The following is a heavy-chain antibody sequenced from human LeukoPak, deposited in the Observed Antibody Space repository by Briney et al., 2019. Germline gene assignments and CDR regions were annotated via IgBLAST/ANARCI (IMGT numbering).Heavy chain of an antibody. J-gene: IGHJ4*02. V-gene: IGHV3-7*05. Sequence: GGSLRLSCAASGFTFSSYWMTWVRQAPGKGPEWVANMNQDGSQKYYVDSVKGRFTISRDNAKNSLYLLMNSLRAEDTAVYYCARDTDPDYWGQGTLVTVSS. CDR1: GFTFSSYW. CDR3: ARDTDPDY. CDR2: MNQDGSQK.